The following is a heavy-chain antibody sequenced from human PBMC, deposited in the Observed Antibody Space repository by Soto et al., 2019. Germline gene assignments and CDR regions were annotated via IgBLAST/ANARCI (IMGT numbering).Heavy chain of an antibody. J-gene: IGHJ6*04. CDR2: INPSGGST. CDR1: GYTFTSYY. D-gene: IGHD3-16*01. Sequence: ASVKVSCKASGYTFTSYYMHWVRQAPGQGLEWMGIINPSGGSTSYAQKFQGRVTMTRDTSTSTVYMELSSLRSEDTAVYYCARASNLVWGSYLIPRYYYYYGMDVWGKGTTVPAPS. CDR3: ARASNLVWGSYLIPRYYYYYGMDV. V-gene: IGHV1-46*01.